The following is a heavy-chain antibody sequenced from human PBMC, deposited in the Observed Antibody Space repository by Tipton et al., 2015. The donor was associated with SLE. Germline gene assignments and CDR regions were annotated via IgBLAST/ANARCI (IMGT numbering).Heavy chain of an antibody. CDR1: GFSFSTFA. CDR2: QPASGGGT. V-gene: IGHV3-23*01. Sequence: SLRLSCATSGFSFSTFAMSWVRQAPGRGLMWVSTQPASGGGTYSADSVKGRFTISRDNSKNTLYLQMNSLTAEDTAVYYCAKDQSDSSSYFDPFDIFVPGSSFTVSS. CDR3: AKDQSDSSSYFDPFDI. J-gene: IGHJ3*02. D-gene: IGHD3-22*01.